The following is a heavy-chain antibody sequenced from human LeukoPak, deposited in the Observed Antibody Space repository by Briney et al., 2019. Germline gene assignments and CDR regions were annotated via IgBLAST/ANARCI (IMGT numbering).Heavy chain of an antibody. J-gene: IGHJ4*02. CDR1: GGSISSYH. CDR3: ARQRPYYYGSGSYYHDY. Sequence: SETLSLTCTVSGGSISSYHWSWIRQPPGKALEWIGYIYYSGSTNYNPSLKSRVTISVDTSKNHFSLKLSSVTAADTAVYYCARQRPYYYGSGSYYHDYWGQGTLVTVSS. CDR2: IYYSGST. D-gene: IGHD3-10*01. V-gene: IGHV4-59*08.